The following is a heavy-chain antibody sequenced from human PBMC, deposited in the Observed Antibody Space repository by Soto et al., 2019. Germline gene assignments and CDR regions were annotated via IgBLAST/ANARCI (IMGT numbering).Heavy chain of an antibody. J-gene: IGHJ5*02. Sequence: QVQLVQSGAEVRKPGSSVKVSCKISGGTFTNYVISWLRQSPGQGLEWMGGLIPIFGAANLAQKFQGRVTITADESTSTVNMELSSLTSDDTAVDYCARGRSSPNFDPWGQGTLVTVSS. CDR2: LIPIFGAA. CDR1: GGTFTNYV. D-gene: IGHD6-6*01. CDR3: ARGRSSPNFDP. V-gene: IGHV1-69*01.